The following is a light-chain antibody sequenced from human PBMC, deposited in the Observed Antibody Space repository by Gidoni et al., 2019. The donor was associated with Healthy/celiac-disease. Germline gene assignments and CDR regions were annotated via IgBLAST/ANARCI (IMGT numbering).Light chain of an antibody. J-gene: IGLJ3*02. Sequence: QSVLTQPPSASGTPGQRVTISCSGSSSKIGSNTVNWYQQLPGTAPKLLIYSNNQRPSGVPDRFSGSKSGTSASLTISGLQSEDDADYYCAAWDDSLNGWVFGGGTKLTVL. V-gene: IGLV1-44*01. CDR2: SNN. CDR3: AAWDDSLNGWV. CDR1: SSKIGSNT.